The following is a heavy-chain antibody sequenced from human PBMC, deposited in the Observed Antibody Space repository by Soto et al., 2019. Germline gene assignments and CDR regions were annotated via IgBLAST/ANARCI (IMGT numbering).Heavy chain of an antibody. CDR1: GFTFSDYY. CDR2: ISSSGSTI. J-gene: IGHJ6*03. D-gene: IGHD3-3*01. Sequence: GGSLRLSCAASGFTFSDYYMSWIRQAPGKGLEWVSYISSSGSTIYYADSVKGRFTISRDNAKNSLYLQMNSLRAEDTAVYYCARDHYDFWSGYWRDYYYMDVWGKGTTVTVSS. V-gene: IGHV3-11*01. CDR3: ARDHYDFWSGYWRDYYYMDV.